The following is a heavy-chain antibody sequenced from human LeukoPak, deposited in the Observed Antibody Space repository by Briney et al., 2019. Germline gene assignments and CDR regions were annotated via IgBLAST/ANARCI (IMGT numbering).Heavy chain of an antibody. CDR3: AGSITMVRGARTNWFDP. V-gene: IGHV4-59*01. J-gene: IGHJ5*02. D-gene: IGHD3-10*01. Sequence: PSETLSLTCAVYGGSFSGYYWSWIRQPPGKGLEWIGYIYYSGSTNYNPSLKSRVTISVDTSKNQFSLKLSSVTAADTAVYYCAGSITMVRGARTNWFDPWGQGTLVTVSS. CDR2: IYYSGST. CDR1: GGSFSGYY.